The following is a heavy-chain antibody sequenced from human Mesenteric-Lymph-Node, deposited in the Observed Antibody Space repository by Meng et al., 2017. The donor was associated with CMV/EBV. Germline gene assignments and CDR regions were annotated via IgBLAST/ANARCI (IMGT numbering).Heavy chain of an antibody. CDR1: GFTFSSYA. V-gene: IGHV3-23*01. CDR3: ARQYSSSSGETFDY. Sequence: GESLKTSCAASGFTFSSYAMSWVRQAPGKGLEWVSAISGSGGSTYYADSVKGRFTISRDNAKNSLYLQMNSLRAEDTAVYYCARQYSSSSGETFDYWGQGTLVTVSS. J-gene: IGHJ4*02. CDR2: ISGSGGST. D-gene: IGHD6-6*01.